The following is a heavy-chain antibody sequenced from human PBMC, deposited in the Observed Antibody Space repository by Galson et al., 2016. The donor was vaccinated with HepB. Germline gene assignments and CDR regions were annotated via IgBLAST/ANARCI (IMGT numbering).Heavy chain of an antibody. V-gene: IGHV3-48*02. J-gene: IGHJ6*02. D-gene: IGHD6-19*01. CDR1: GFSFSSYS. Sequence: SLRLSCAASGFSFSSYSLNWVRQAPGKGLEWVSYITSSSSTIYYAGSVQGRFTISRDNAKNSLFLQMNSLRDEDTAVYYGATDRGSGLFQYYGMDGWGRGTTVTVSS. CDR2: ITSSSSTI. CDR3: ATDRGSGLFQYYGMDG.